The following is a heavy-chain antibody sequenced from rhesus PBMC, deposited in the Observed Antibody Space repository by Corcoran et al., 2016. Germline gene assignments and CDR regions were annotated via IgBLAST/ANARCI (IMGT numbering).Heavy chain of an antibody. CDR1: GFTFSSYG. Sequence: EVQLVESGGGLVQPGGSLRLSCAASGFTFSSYGMNWVRQAPGKGLECVSYISNGGGSTYYADSVKGRFTISRDNSKNTLSLQMNSLRAEDTAVYYCAKVEYIAADPSFDYWGQGVLVTVSS. CDR3: AKVEYIAADPSFDY. J-gene: IGHJ4*01. D-gene: IGHD6-31*01. V-gene: IGHV3S5*01. CDR2: ISNGGGST.